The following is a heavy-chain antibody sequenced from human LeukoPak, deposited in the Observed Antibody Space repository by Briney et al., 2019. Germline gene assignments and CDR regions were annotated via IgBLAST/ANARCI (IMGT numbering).Heavy chain of an antibody. D-gene: IGHD6-25*01. Sequence: PSETLSLTCTVSGGSVSTTSYYWGWIRQPPGKGLEWIGSIYYSGSTYYNPSLKSRVTMSVDTSKNQFSLNLSSVTAADTAIYYCASGSPFYGLDVWGQGTTVTVSS. J-gene: IGHJ6*02. CDR2: IYYSGST. CDR1: GGSVSTTSYY. V-gene: IGHV4-39*07. CDR3: ASGSPFYGLDV.